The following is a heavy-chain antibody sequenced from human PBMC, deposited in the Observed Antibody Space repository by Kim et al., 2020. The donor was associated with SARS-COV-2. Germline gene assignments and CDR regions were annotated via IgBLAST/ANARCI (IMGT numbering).Heavy chain of an antibody. Sequence: GGSLRLSCTASGFTFSSYGMNWVRQAPGKGLEWVSYIIGSGTTIYYADSVRGRFTISRDNDKNSLFLQMNSLRAEDTAVYYCARGPNYSPFDYWGQGTLVTVSS. CDR2: IIGSGTTI. CDR1: GFTFSSYG. J-gene: IGHJ4*02. D-gene: IGHD4-4*01. V-gene: IGHV3-48*03. CDR3: ARGPNYSPFDY.